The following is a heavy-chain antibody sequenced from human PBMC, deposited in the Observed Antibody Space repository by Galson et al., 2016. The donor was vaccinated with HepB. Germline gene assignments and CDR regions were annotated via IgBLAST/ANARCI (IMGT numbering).Heavy chain of an antibody. D-gene: IGHD3-16*02. CDR1: GLTVSSNH. Sequence: SLRLSCAASGLTVSSNHMSWVRQVPGKGLEWVSVFYAAGKIFYADSVKGRFTISRDNSKDTLHLHMSSLRPEDTATYYCARVGYTASSAGWFDAWGQGTLVTVTS. V-gene: IGHV3-53*05. J-gene: IGHJ5*02. CDR3: ARVGYTASSAGWFDA. CDR2: FYAAGKI.